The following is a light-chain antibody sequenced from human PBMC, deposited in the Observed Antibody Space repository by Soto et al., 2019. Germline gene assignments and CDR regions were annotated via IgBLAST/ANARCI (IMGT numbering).Light chain of an antibody. CDR1: SGDVGGYNL. V-gene: IGLV2-23*02. Sequence: QSALTQPASVSGSPGQSITIPCAGTSGDVGGYNLVSWYQQHPGKAPKLMIYEVTERPSGVSNLFSGSKSGNTASLTTSGLQPDDEADYYCCSYAGNSEVFGTGTKLTVL. CDR3: CSYAGNSEV. CDR2: EVT. J-gene: IGLJ1*01.